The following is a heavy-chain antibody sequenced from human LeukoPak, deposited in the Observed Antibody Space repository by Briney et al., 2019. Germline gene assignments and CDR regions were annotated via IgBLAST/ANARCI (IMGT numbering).Heavy chain of an antibody. CDR2: IYPGDSDT. CDR1: GYSFTSYW. CDR3: ARQAARGSYYYYYSMDV. D-gene: IGHD6-6*01. V-gene: IGHV5-51*01. Sequence: GESLKISCKGSGYSFTSYWIGWVRQMPGKGLEWMGIIYPGDSDTRYSPSFQGQVTISADKSISTAYLQWSSLKASDTAMYYCARQAARGSYYYYYSMDVWGQGTTVTVSS. J-gene: IGHJ6*02.